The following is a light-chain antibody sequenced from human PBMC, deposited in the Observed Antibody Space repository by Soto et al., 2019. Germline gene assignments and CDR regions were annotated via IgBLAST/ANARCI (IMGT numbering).Light chain of an antibody. CDR2: GAS. CDR3: QQYGSSPPYT. CDR1: QSVSSSY. J-gene: IGKJ2*01. Sequence: EIVLTQSPGTLSLSPGERATLSCRASQSVSSSYLAWYQRKPGQAPRLLIYGASSRATGIPDRFSGSGSGTDFTFTISRLEPEDFAVYYCQQYGSSPPYTFGQGTKLEIK. V-gene: IGKV3-20*01.